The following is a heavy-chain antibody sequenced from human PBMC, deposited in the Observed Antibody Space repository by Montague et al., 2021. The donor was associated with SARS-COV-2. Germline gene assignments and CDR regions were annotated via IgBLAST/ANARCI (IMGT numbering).Heavy chain of an antibody. CDR1: GGSISSSNYY. D-gene: IGHD6-19*01. Sequence: SETLSLTCTVAGGSISSSNYYWGWIRQPPGKGLEWIGSLFYSGXSXYXXXXKSRATISVDTSKNQFSLRLSSVTAADTAVYYCVAEWLAIYYFDFWGQGTLVTVSS. J-gene: IGHJ4*02. V-gene: IGHV4-39*01. CDR3: VAEWLAIYYFDF. CDR2: LFYSGXS.